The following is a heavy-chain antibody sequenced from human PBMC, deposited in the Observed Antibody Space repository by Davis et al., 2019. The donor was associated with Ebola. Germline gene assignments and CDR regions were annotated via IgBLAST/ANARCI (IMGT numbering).Heavy chain of an antibody. D-gene: IGHD3-3*01. CDR2: ITYSGSTI. Sequence: PGGSLRLSCAASGFTFSTYNMIWVRQAPGKGLEYISYITYSGSTIYYADSVKGRFTISRDSAKSSLYLQMNSLRDDDTAVYYCARAPPNPLRFLEWPNGMDVWGQGTTVTVSS. CDR1: GFTFSTYN. J-gene: IGHJ6*02. V-gene: IGHV3-48*02. CDR3: ARAPPNPLRFLEWPNGMDV.